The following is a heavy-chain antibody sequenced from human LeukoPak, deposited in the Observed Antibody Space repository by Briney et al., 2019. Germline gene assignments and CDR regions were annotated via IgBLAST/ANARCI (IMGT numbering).Heavy chain of an antibody. CDR3: ARVDDILTGYYYDY. Sequence: ASVKVSCKASGGTFSSYAISWVRQAPGQGLEWMGGIIPIFGTANYAQKFQGRVTITTDESTSTAYMELSSLRAEDMAVYYCARVDDILTGYYYDYWGQGTLVTVSS. V-gene: IGHV1-69*05. D-gene: IGHD3-9*01. CDR2: IIPIFGTA. J-gene: IGHJ4*02. CDR1: GGTFSSYA.